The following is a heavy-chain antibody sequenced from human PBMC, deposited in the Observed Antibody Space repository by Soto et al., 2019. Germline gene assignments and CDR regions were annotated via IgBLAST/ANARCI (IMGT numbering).Heavy chain of an antibody. CDR1: GFTFRTYW. CDR2: INPDGIVG. Sequence: EVQLLGSGGGVVHPGGSLRLSCIGSGFTFRTYWMNWVRQAPGMGLEWVANINPDGIVGTYVDSVKGRFTTSRDNAQNSLYLQMNSLRADDTAVYFCAGWGGHDYNYWGQGIPVTVSS. D-gene: IGHD3-16*01. V-gene: IGHV3-7*03. J-gene: IGHJ4*02. CDR3: AGWGGHDYNY.